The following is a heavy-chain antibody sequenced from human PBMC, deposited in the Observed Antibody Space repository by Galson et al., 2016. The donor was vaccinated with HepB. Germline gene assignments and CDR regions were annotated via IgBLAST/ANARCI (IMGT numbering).Heavy chain of an antibody. CDR2: INQNGDEN. CDR1: GFSFSTYW. CDR3: ARVRRSHVTIFDAFDV. D-gene: IGHD1-1*01. Sequence: SLRLSCAASGFSFSTYWMPWVRQAAGKGLEWVANINQNGDENYYVESVKGRFTISRDNAKNSLYLQMNSLRAEDTAVYYCARVRRSHVTIFDAFDVWGQGTMLTVSS. V-gene: IGHV3-7*01. J-gene: IGHJ3*01.